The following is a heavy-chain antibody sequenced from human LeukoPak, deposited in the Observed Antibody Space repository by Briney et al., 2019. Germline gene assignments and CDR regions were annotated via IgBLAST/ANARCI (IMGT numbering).Heavy chain of an antibody. V-gene: IGHV7-4-1*02. CDR1: GYTFTSYA. CDR3: ARDRIPDYDISPAGWFDP. D-gene: IGHD3-9*01. Sequence: ASVKVSCKASGYTFTSYAMNWVRQAPGQGLDWMGWINTNTGNPTYAQGFTGRFVFSLDTSVSTAYLQISSLKAEDTAVYSCARDRIPDYDISPAGWFDPWGQGTLVTVSS. J-gene: IGHJ5*02. CDR2: INTNTGNP.